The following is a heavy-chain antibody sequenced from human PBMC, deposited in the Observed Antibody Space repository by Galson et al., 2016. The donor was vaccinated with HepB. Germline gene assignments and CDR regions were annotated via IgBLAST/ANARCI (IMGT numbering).Heavy chain of an antibody. CDR3: ARPISGTSLSDFDY. CDR1: GASNIMNKYF. CDR2: MFSTGSS. V-gene: IGHV4-39*02. J-gene: IGHJ4*02. D-gene: IGHD1-20*01. Sequence: ETLSLTCSVSGASNIMNKYFWGWIRQPPGKGLEWIGSMFSTGSSYFNLSLKSRVSMSIDTSTKRLPLKLRSVTAADTAFYYCARPISGTSLSDFDYWGQGILVTVSS.